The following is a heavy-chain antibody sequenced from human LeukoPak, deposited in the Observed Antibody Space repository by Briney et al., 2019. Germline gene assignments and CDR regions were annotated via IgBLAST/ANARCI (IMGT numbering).Heavy chain of an antibody. CDR2: ISYDGSNK. CDR1: GFTFSSYG. J-gene: IGHJ6*02. Sequence: GGSLRLSCAASGFTFSSYGMHWVRQAPGKGLEWVAVISYDGSNKYYADSVKGRFTISRDNSKNTLYLQMNSLRAEDTAVYYCAKDRGTAAAGMWYYYYYGMDVWGQGTTVTVSS. D-gene: IGHD6-13*01. CDR3: AKDRGTAAAGMWYYYYYGMDV. V-gene: IGHV3-30*18.